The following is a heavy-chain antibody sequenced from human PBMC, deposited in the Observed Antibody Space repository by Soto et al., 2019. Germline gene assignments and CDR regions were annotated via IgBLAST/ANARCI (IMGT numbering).Heavy chain of an antibody. V-gene: IGHV4-39*01. CDR3: ARRSLTVVRGLVGFDY. D-gene: IGHD3-10*01. Sequence: QLQLQESGPGLVKPSETLSLTCTVSGGSISSSDYYWSWIRQPPGKGLEWIGNIYFSGSTYYNPSRQSRITISXXPXRXXFALELSSVSAAAAAVYYCARRSLTVVRGLVGFDYWGQGTLVTVSS. CDR1: GGSISSSDYY. CDR2: IYFSGST. J-gene: IGHJ4*02.